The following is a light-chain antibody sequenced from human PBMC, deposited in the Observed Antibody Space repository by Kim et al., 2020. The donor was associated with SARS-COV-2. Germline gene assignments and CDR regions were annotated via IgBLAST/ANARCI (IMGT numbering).Light chain of an antibody. CDR1: QDIGND. Sequence: DIQMTQSPSSLAASVGDRVTITCRASQDIGNDLGWYQQNPGRAPKRLIYGASNLQSGVPSRFSGSGSETEFTLTIDSLQPEDFAIYFCRQQSTYPIAFGQETRLGIK. CDR3: RQQSTYPIA. V-gene: IGKV1-17*01. CDR2: GAS. J-gene: IGKJ5*01.